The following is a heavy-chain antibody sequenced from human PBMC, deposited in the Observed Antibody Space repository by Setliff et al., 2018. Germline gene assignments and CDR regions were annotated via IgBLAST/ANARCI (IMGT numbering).Heavy chain of an antibody. CDR2: ISSSGST. Sequence: PSETLSLTCTVSGGSISSGDYYWSWIRQPPGKGLEWIGYISSSGSTYYNPSLKSRVSISVDTSKNQFSLKLSSVTAADTAVYYCARESRYYYDNLGTLDYWGQGTLVTVSS. V-gene: IGHV4-30-4*08. CDR1: GGSISSGDYY. J-gene: IGHJ4*02. CDR3: ARESRYYYDNLGTLDY. D-gene: IGHD3-22*01.